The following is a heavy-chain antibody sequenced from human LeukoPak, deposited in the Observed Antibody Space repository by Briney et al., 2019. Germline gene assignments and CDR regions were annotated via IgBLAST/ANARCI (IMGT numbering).Heavy chain of an antibody. CDR1: GFTFSSYW. J-gene: IGHJ4*02. Sequence: GGSLRLSCAASGFTFSSYWMTWVRQVPGKGLEWVANIKQDATEKKYVDSVKGRFTISRDNAKNSLYLQMNSLRAEDTAVYYCARTSSTECYDYWGQGTLVTVSS. CDR3: ARTSSTECYDY. CDR2: IKQDATEK. V-gene: IGHV3-7*01. D-gene: IGHD2-2*01.